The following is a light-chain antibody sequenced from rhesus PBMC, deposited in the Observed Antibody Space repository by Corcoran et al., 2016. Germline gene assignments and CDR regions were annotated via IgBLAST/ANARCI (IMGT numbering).Light chain of an antibody. V-gene: IGKV1-43*02. CDR2: AAS. CDR1: QGISTY. Sequence: DIQMTQSPSSLSASVGDRVTITCRASQGISTYLNWYQPKPGKAPKRLIYAASSFESGVPSRFSGSGSGTDFTLTISSMQPEDFATDYCLQYNSDPFTVGPGTKLDIK. CDR3: LQYNSDPFT. J-gene: IGKJ3*01.